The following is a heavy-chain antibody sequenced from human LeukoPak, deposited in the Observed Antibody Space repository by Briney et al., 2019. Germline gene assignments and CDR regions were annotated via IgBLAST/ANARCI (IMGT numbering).Heavy chain of an antibody. Sequence: GTSLRLSCAASGFTFSSYGMHWVRQAPGKGLEWVTVIFYDGSNKYYADSVKGRFSISRDNSKNTLYLQMNSLRAEDTAVYYCARSSIVVVTDAHLDYWGQGTLVTVSS. D-gene: IGHD2-21*02. CDR3: ARSSIVVVTDAHLDY. CDR2: IFYDGSNK. J-gene: IGHJ4*02. V-gene: IGHV3-30*03. CDR1: GFTFSSYG.